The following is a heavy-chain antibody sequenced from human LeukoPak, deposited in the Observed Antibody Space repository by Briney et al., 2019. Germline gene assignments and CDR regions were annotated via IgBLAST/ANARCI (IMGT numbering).Heavy chain of an antibody. V-gene: IGHV1-69*13. CDR2: IIPIFGTA. Sequence: SVKVSCKASGGTFSSYAISWVRQAPGQGLEWMGGIIPIFGTANYAQKFQGRVTITADESTSTAYMELSSLRSEDTAVYYCARTSLGYNGSYFFDYWGQGTLVTVSS. D-gene: IGHD1-26*01. J-gene: IGHJ4*02. CDR3: ARTSLGYNGSYFFDY. CDR1: GGTFSSYA.